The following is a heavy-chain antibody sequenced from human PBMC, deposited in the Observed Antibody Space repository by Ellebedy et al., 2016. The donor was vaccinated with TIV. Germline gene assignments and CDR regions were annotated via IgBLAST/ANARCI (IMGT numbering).Heavy chain of an antibody. CDR1: GFSFISYS. J-gene: IGHJ5*01. V-gene: IGHV3-48*02. CDR2: ISSGSGTI. Sequence: GGSLRLSXAASGFSFISYSMNWVRQAPGKGLEWVSYISSGSGTIYYADAVRGRFTISRDNAKNSLYLQMNSLRNEDTAVYYCARGTSSSGSNWFDSWGQGTLVTVSS. D-gene: IGHD3-22*01. CDR3: ARGTSSSGSNWFDS.